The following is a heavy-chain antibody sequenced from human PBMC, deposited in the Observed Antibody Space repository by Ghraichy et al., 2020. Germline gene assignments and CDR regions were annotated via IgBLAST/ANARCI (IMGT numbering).Heavy chain of an antibody. V-gene: IGHV1-2*02. CDR1: RSHFCAHS. CDR3: AREAPEESLDP. D-gene: IGHD5-24*01. Sequence: ASVKVSCKIGRSHFCAHSHSEVWHALGHWIKRMGLINPKSGDTEYAQKFQGRVTMTRDTSTNTAFMDLRRLRFDDTAIYYCAREAPEESLDPWGQGTLVTVSS. J-gene: IGHJ5*02. CDR2: INPKSGDT.